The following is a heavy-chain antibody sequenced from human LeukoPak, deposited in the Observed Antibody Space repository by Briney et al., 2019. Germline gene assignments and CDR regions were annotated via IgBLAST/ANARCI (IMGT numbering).Heavy chain of an antibody. J-gene: IGHJ3*02. V-gene: IGHV3-30*18. CDR1: GFTFSSYG. CDR2: ISYDGSNK. D-gene: IGHD4-23*01. CDR3: AKTLLVRGGAFDI. Sequence: GRSLRLSCAASGFTFSSYGMHWVRQAPGKGPEWVAVISYDGSNKYYADSVKGRFTISRDNSKNTLYLQMNSLRAEDTAVYYCAKTLLVRGGAFDIWGQGTMVTVSS.